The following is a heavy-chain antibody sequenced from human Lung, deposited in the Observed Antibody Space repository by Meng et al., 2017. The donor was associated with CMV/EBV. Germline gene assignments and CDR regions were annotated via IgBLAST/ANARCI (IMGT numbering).Heavy chain of an antibody. CDR3: VRAVHGLEI. CDR1: GYTLTTYG. Sequence: ASVKVSCKASGYTLTTYGINWVRQAPGQGLEWMGWVNPYNGDGGYAQRFQGRVTVTTDTSINTAYLELTSLRYDDTAVYYCVRAVHGLEIWGQGTRVTVSS. J-gene: IGHJ6*02. CDR2: VNPYNGDG. D-gene: IGHD4-17*01. V-gene: IGHV1-8*01.